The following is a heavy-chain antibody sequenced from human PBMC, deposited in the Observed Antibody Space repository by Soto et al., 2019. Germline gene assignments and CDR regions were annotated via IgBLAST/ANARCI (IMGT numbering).Heavy chain of an antibody. CDR1: GAYVRDFS. CDR2: ITVNGIT. V-gene: IGHV4-4*07. D-gene: IGHD1-7*01. CDR3: ARESGENWTYEAH. Sequence: QVQQLESGPGLVKPWDTLSLTCTASGAYVRDFSWSWIRQPAGKGLEWIGRITVNGITQYTPSFRSRVTMSMAPSRNQFSLNLQSATAADTALYYCARESGENWTYEAHWGQGTLVTVSS. J-gene: IGHJ1*01.